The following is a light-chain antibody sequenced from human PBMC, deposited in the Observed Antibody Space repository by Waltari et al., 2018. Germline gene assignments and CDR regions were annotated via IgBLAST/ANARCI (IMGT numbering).Light chain of an antibody. V-gene: IGLV6-57*01. CDR1: RGIIPSNY. CDR3: HSYDSTNVV. CDR2: EDN. Sequence: FMLTQPHSVSASTGETVTTSCTRTRGIIPSNYIQGYQQRPGSSPTIVIYEDNQRPSGVPDRFSGSVDSSSISASLTISGLKTEDEADYYCHSYDSTNVVFGGGSKLTVL. J-gene: IGLJ2*01.